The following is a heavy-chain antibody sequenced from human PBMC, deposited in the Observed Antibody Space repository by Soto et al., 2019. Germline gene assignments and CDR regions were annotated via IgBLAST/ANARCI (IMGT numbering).Heavy chain of an antibody. CDR2: ISVYNDNT. D-gene: IGHD3-9*01. CDR1: GYTFTSYG. Sequence: QVQLVQSGSEIKKPGASVKVSCKAFGYTFTSYGIGWVRRAPGQGLEWMGWISVYNDNTNYAQKFQGRVTMTTETSSSTAYMELRSLKTDDTAVYYCARIGFDGHWGQRPLVTVSS. V-gene: IGHV1-18*01. CDR3: ARIGFDGH. J-gene: IGHJ1*01.